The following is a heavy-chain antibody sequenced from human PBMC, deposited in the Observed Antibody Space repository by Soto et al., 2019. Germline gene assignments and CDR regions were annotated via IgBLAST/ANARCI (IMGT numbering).Heavy chain of an antibody. Sequence: GGSLRLSCAASGFTFSSYAMHWVRQAPGKGLEWVAVISYDGSNKYYADSVKGRFTISRDNSKNTLYLQMNSLRAEDTAVYYCARDVESGSSQYSYYYYGMDVWGQGTTVTVSS. CDR2: ISYDGSNK. CDR1: GFTFSSYA. V-gene: IGHV3-30-3*01. J-gene: IGHJ6*02. CDR3: ARDVESGSSQYSYYYYGMDV. D-gene: IGHD1-26*01.